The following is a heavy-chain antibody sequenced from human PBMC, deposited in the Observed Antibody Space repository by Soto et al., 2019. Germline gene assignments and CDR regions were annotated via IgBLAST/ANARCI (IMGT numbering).Heavy chain of an antibody. Sequence: ASVKVSCKASGYTFSGFYMHWVRQAPGQGLEWMGWINPNSGGTKSAEKFQGRVTMTRDTSISTAYMELSRLTSDDTAVYYCASAAVTGTAGLDFWGQGTQVTVYS. V-gene: IGHV1-2*02. D-gene: IGHD6-19*01. CDR2: INPNSGGT. CDR1: GYTFSGFY. CDR3: ASAAVTGTAGLDF. J-gene: IGHJ4*02.